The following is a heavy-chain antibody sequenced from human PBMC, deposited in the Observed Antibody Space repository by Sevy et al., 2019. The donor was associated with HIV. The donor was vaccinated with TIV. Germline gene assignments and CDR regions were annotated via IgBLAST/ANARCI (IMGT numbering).Heavy chain of an antibody. Sequence: GESLKISCAASGFTFSSYWMSWVRQAPGKGLEWVVNIKQDGSEKYYVDSVKGRFTISRDNAKNSLYLQMNSLRAEDTAVYYCARDGYSLGPFDYWGQGTLVTVSS. J-gene: IGHJ4*02. D-gene: IGHD5-18*01. V-gene: IGHV3-7*01. CDR1: GFTFSSYW. CDR3: ARDGYSLGPFDY. CDR2: IKQDGSEK.